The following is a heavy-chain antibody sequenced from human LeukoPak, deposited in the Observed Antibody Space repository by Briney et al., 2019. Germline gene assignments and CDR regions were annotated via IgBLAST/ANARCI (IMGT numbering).Heavy chain of an antibody. CDR1: GFTFDDYA. CDR2: ISWNSGSI. D-gene: IGHD6-19*01. CDR3: AKDTRYSSGWYDFDY. V-gene: IGHV3-9*01. J-gene: IGHJ4*02. Sequence: GVSLRLSCAASGFTFDDYAMHWVRQAPGKGLEWVSGISWNSGSIGYADSVKGRFTISRDNAKNSLYLQMNSLRAEDTALYYCAKDTRYSSGWYDFDYWGQGTLVTVSS.